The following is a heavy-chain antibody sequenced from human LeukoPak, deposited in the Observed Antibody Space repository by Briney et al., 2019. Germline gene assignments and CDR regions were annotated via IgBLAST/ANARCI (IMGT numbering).Heavy chain of an antibody. V-gene: IGHV4-34*01. Sequence: PSETLSLTCAVYGGSFSGYYWSWIRQPPGKGLEWIGEINHSGSTNYNPSLKSRVTISVDTSKNQFSLKLSSVTAADTAVYYCARDPYCSSTSCSYNWFDPWGQGTLVTVSS. CDR3: ARDPYCSSTSCSYNWFDP. CDR1: GGSFSGYY. J-gene: IGHJ5*02. CDR2: INHSGST. D-gene: IGHD2-2*01.